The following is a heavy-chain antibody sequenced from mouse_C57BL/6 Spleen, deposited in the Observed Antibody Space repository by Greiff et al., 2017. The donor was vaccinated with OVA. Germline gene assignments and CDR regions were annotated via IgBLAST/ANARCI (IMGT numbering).Heavy chain of an antibody. V-gene: IGHV1-76*01. CDR3: ARMGYDYDGAWFAY. D-gene: IGHD2-4*01. Sequence: QVQLQQSGAELVRPGASVKLSCKASGYTFTDYYINWVKQRPGQGLEWIARIYPGSGNTYYNEKFKGKATLTAEKSSSTAYMQLSSLTSEDSAVYVCARMGYDYDGAWFAYWGQGTLVTVSA. CDR1: GYTFTDYY. CDR2: IYPGSGNT. J-gene: IGHJ3*01.